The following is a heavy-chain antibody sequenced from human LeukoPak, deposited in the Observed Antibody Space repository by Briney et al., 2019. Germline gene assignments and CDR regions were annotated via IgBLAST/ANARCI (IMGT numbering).Heavy chain of an antibody. D-gene: IGHD3-3*01. Sequence: GSLRLSCAASGFTFTSAWMSWVRQAPGKGLAWVGRIKGKTAAGAPDYVASVKGRFTISRDDSKNTLFLQMNSLKTEDTAVYYCITGDYDFWSGFYSPNHYFDYWGQGTLVTVSS. V-gene: IGHV3-15*01. CDR2: IKGKTAAGAP. CDR1: GFTFTSAW. CDR3: ITGDYDFWSGFYSPNHYFDY. J-gene: IGHJ4*02.